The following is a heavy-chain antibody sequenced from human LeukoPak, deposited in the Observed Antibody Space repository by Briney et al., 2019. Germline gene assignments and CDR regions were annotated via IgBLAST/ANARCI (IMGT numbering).Heavy chain of an antibody. V-gene: IGHV3-21*01. CDR2: ISSSGSFI. Sequence: PGGSLRLSCSAFEFNFIAYAIHWVRQAPGKGLEWVSSISSSGSFIYYADSVKGRLTTSRDNAKNSLYLQMNSLRADDTAVYYCARVVTAAWDWFDPWGQGTLVTVSS. J-gene: IGHJ5*02. D-gene: IGHD2-2*01. CDR1: EFNFIAYA. CDR3: ARVVTAAWDWFDP.